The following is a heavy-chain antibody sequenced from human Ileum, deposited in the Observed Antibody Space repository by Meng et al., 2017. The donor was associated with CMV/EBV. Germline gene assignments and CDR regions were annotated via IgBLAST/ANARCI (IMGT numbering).Heavy chain of an antibody. Sequence: QVQYQQWGAGLLQPSETLSLTCAVYGGSLRGHYCNWIRQSPGNGLQWIAEINHVGRTNSNPSLASRVTISQDTSKNQCSLKLNSVTVADSAVYYCARGLFRYPAYFDLWGQGTLVTVSS. CDR3: ARGLFRYPAYFDL. D-gene: IGHD3-16*02. CDR1: GGSLRGHY. J-gene: IGHJ4*02. V-gene: IGHV4-34*01. CDR2: INHVGRT.